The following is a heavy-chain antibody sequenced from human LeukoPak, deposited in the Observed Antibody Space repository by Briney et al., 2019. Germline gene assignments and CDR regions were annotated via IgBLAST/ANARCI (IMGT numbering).Heavy chain of an antibody. D-gene: IGHD3-3*01. Sequence: SETLSLTCSVSGASITSDDYYWSWIRQPPGKGLEWIGYIHYSGSTVYNPSLKSRVTISVDTSKNQFFLRLSSVAVADTAVYYCAREGRDFWSGSRGWSDPWGQGTLVTASS. V-gene: IGHV4-30-4*01. J-gene: IGHJ5*02. CDR1: GASITSDDYY. CDR2: IHYSGST. CDR3: AREGRDFWSGSRGWSDP.